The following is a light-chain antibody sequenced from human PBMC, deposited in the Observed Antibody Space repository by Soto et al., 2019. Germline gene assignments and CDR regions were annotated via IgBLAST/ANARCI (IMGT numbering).Light chain of an antibody. CDR1: SSNIGGNT. CDR3: AAWDDSLDGLYV. CDR2: SNN. Sequence: QLVLTQPPSASGTPGQRVTISCSGGSSNIGGNTVNWYRQVPGTAPKLLIYSNNQRPSGVPDRISGSKSGTSASLAISGLQSEDEADYYCAAWDDSLDGLYVFGPGTKLTVL. V-gene: IGLV1-44*01. J-gene: IGLJ1*01.